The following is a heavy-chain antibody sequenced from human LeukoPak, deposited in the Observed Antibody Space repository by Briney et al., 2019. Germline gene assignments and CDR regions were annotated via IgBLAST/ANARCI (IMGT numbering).Heavy chain of an antibody. J-gene: IGHJ6*03. D-gene: IGHD3-16*01. CDR3: ARETSQKGAHYMDV. CDR2: ISYSGTT. CDR1: GASISSYY. Sequence: SETLSLTCTVSGASISSYYWSWIRQPPGKGLEWIGYISYSGTTNYNPSLKSRVTISVDTSKNQFSLKLSSVTAADTAVYYCARETSQKGAHYMDVWGKGTTITISS. V-gene: IGHV4-59*01.